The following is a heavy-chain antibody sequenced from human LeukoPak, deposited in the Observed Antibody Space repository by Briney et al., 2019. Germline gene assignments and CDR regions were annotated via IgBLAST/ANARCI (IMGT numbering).Heavy chain of an antibody. CDR2: IIPILGIA. J-gene: IGHJ4*02. Sequence: SVKVSCKASGGTFSSYAISWVRQAPGQGLEWMGRIIPILGIANYAQKFQGRVTITADKSTSTAYMELSSLRSEDTAEYYCARHLYGSGSYSHDWGQGTLVTVSS. CDR1: GGTFSSYA. V-gene: IGHV1-69*04. CDR3: ARHLYGSGSYSHD. D-gene: IGHD3-10*01.